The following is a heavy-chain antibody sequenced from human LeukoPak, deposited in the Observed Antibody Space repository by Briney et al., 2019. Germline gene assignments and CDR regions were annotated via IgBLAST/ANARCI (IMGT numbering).Heavy chain of an antibody. Sequence: EGSLRLSCAASGFTFSSYSMNWVRQAPGKGLEWVSSISSSSSYIYYADSVKGRFTISRDNAKDSLYLQMNSLRAEDTAVYYCARASSIAAAGTVDYWGQGTLVTVSS. CDR1: GFTFSSYS. CDR3: ARASSIAAAGTVDY. D-gene: IGHD6-13*01. J-gene: IGHJ4*02. CDR2: ISSSSSYI. V-gene: IGHV3-21*04.